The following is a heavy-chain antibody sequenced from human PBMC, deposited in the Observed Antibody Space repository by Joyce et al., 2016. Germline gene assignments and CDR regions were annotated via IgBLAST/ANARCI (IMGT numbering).Heavy chain of an antibody. J-gene: IGHJ4*02. CDR2: VSAGSGDT. CDR1: GYIFSNND. CDR3: ARGRTLAD. V-gene: IGHV1-3*01. Sequence: QVQLVQSGAAVTKPGASVKISCKASGYIFSNNDIHWVRQAPGQTFEWMGWVSAGSGDTKYSQKFQGRRTFTRDTSATTAHMELSSLRSEDTALYYCARGRTLADWGQGTLVTVSS.